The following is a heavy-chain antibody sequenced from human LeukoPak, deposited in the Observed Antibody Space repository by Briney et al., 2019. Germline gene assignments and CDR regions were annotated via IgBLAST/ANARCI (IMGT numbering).Heavy chain of an antibody. V-gene: IGHV4-59*08. CDR2: IYYTGST. CDR3: SSLWTPEASRGPGVKFDC. D-gene: IGHD3/OR15-3a*01. Sequence: SETVSVTCSVSGGSISSLYWSWMRQPPGKGLEWMGYIYYTGSTNYNPSLISRVTMFVDKTKNQFSLKLSSVTAADAAVCYCSSLWTPEASRGPGVKFDCWGEGTLVTVYS. J-gene: IGHJ4*02. CDR1: GGSISSLY.